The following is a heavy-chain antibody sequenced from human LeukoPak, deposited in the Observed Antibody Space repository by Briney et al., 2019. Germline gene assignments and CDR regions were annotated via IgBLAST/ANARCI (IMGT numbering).Heavy chain of an antibody. J-gene: IGHJ4*02. CDR3: ARDRGLFDF. CDR2: IKQGGGEK. V-gene: IGHV3-7*04. Sequence: PGGSLRLFCAASGFRFSNYWMTWVRQAPGKGLEWVANIKQGGGEKQYVGSVKGRFTISRDNAKNSLYLQMNSLRAEDTAVYYCARDRGLFDFWGQGTLVTVSS. D-gene: IGHD3-10*01. CDR1: GFRFSNYW.